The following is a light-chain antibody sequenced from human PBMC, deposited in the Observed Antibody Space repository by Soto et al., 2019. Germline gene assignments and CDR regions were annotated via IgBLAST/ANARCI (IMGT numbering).Light chain of an antibody. CDR3: QQYGTSPPT. V-gene: IGKV3-20*01. CDR2: GAS. Sequence: EIVLTQSPGTLSLSPGERATLSCKASQSVSSNFLAWYQRKPGQAPRLLIYGASYRATDIPYRFSGSGYGTDFTLTITRLEPEDFAVYYCQQYGTSPPTFGQGTKVEI. J-gene: IGKJ1*01. CDR1: QSVSSNF.